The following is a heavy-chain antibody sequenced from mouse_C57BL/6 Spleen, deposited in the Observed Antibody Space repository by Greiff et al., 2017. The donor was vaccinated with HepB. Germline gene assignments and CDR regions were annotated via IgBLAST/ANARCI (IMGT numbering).Heavy chain of an antibody. CDR1: GYTFTSYW. J-gene: IGHJ2*01. V-gene: IGHV1-55*01. CDR2: IYPGSGST. CDR3: ARSIYYDYGCFDY. Sequence: VQLQQPGAELVKPGASVKMSCKASGYTFTSYWITWVKQRPGQGLEWIGDIYPGSGSTNYNEKFKSKATLTVDTSSSTAYMQLSSLTSEDSAVYYCARSIYYDYGCFDYWGQGTTLTVSS. D-gene: IGHD2-4*01.